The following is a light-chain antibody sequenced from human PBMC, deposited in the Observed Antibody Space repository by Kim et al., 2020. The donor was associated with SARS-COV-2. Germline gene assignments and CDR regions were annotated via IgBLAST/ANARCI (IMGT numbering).Light chain of an antibody. CDR3: AAWDDSLNGYV. V-gene: IGLV1-44*01. CDR1: SSNIGSNT. CDR2: SIN. Sequence: GQRVTITFQGTSSNIGSNTESWYRTLPGTAPKPLIYSINQRPSGVPDRFSGSKSGTSASLAISGLQSEDEADYYCAAWDDSLNGYVFGTGTKVTVL. J-gene: IGLJ1*01.